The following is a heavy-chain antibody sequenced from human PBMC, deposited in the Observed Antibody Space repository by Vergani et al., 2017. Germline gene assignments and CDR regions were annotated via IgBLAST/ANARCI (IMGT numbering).Heavy chain of an antibody. D-gene: IGHD6-19*01. J-gene: IGHJ5*02. V-gene: IGHV4-34*01. CDR3: ARELRTTQGLPVGWFDA. Sequence: QVQLQQWGAGLLKPSETLSLTCAVYGGSFSGYYWSWIRQPPGKGLEWIGEINHSGSTNYNPSLKSRVTISVATSKNQFSLKLSSVTAAYTAVYYCARELRTTQGLPVGWFDAWGQGTLVTVSS. CDR1: GGSFSGYY. CDR2: INHSGST.